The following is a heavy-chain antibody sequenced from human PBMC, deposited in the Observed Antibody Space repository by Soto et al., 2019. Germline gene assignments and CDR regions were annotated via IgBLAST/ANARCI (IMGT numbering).Heavy chain of an antibody. CDR2: IYGSART. CDR3: ASQKLDVPAYFDY. V-gene: IGHV4-59*08. J-gene: IGHJ4*02. D-gene: IGHD6-13*01. Sequence: SATLSLTCSVSAHSINQPFWNWIRQPPGKGLEWIGYIYGSARTNYNPSLKSRVTISVDTSKNQFSLKLASVTAADTAVYYCASQKLDVPAYFDYWGQGTLVS. CDR1: AHSINQPF.